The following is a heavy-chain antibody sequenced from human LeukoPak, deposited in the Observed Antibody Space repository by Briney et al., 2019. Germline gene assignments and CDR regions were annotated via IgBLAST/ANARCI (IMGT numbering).Heavy chain of an antibody. J-gene: IGHJ4*02. Sequence: PSETLSLTCTVSGGSISSSSYYWGWIRQPPGKGLEWIGSIYYSGSTYYNPSLKSRVTISVDTSKNQFSLKLSSVTAADTAVYYCARQSSSRHFDYWGQGTLVTVS. D-gene: IGHD6-13*01. CDR2: IYYSGST. CDR3: ARQSSSRHFDY. V-gene: IGHV4-39*01. CDR1: GGSISSSSYY.